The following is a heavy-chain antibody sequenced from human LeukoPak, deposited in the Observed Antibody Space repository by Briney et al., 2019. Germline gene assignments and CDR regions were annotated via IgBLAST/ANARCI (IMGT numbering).Heavy chain of an antibody. J-gene: IGHJ5*02. CDR2: IYYSGST. CDR3: ARVPRIEAGATGDWFDP. D-gene: IGHD6-13*01. V-gene: IGHV4-59*01. Sequence: SETLSLTCTVSGGSISSYYWSWIRQPPGKGLEWIGYIYYSGSTNYNPSLKSRVTISVDTSKNQFFLNLRSVTAADTAVYYCARVPRIEAGATGDWFDPWGQGTVVTVSS. CDR1: GGSISSYY.